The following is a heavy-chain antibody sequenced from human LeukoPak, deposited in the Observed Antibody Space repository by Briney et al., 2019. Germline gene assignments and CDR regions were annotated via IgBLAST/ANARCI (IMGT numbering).Heavy chain of an antibody. CDR2: INPDGSTI. CDR3: ARGGGRHVEY. V-gene: IGHV3-74*01. J-gene: IGHJ4*02. D-gene: IGHD2/OR15-2a*01. CDR1: GFTFSNYW. Sequence: GGSLRLSCAASGFTFSNYWVHWVRQAPGKGLVWVSRINPDGSTINYADSVKGRFTISRDNAKNSLYLQMNSLRAEDTAVYYCARGGGRHVEYWGQGNLVTVSS.